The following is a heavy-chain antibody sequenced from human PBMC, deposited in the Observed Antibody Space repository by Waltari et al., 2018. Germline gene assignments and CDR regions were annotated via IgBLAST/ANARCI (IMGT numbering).Heavy chain of an antibody. J-gene: IGHJ5*01. CDR3: AKENNDLLCDS. D-gene: IGHD2-15*01. CDR1: GFYFRSYG. Sequence: QVQLEESGGGVVQPGRSLRLSCAAFGFYFRSYGMQWVRQAPGKGLEWVAVIGHDGSLKYYADSVRGRFTISRDNSKNTLFLEMNSLRGEDTAVYYCAKENNDLLCDSWGQGTQVTVSS. V-gene: IGHV3-30*18. CDR2: IGHDGSLK.